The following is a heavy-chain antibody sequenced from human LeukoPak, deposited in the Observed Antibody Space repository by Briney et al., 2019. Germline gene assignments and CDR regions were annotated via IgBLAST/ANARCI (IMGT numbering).Heavy chain of an antibody. J-gene: IGHJ4*02. CDR2: ISSSSVYM. D-gene: IGHD1-1*01. CDR1: GFTFSSYS. CDR3: ARSPQTTGY. Sequence: PGGSLRLSCAASGFTFSSYSMNWVRQAPGKGLEWVSSISSSSVYMYYADSEKGRFTISRDNAKNSLYLQMNSLRAEDTAVYYCARSPQTTGYWGQGTLVTVSS. V-gene: IGHV3-21*01.